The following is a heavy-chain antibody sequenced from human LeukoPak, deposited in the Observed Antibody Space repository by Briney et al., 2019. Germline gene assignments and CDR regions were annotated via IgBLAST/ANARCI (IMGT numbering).Heavy chain of an antibody. CDR1: GFTFSSYS. Sequence: GGPLRLSCAASGFTFSSYSMNWVRQAPGKGLEWVSSISSSSSYIYYADSVKGRFTISRDNAKNSLYLQMNSLTAEDTAVYYCAREGSAADDFDYWGQGTLVTVSS. V-gene: IGHV3-21*01. J-gene: IGHJ4*02. CDR2: ISSSSSYI. D-gene: IGHD2-2*01. CDR3: AREGSAADDFDY.